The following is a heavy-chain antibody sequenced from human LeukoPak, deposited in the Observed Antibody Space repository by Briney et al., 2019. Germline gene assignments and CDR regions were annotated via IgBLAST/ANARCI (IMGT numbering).Heavy chain of an antibody. Sequence: GGSLRPSCAVSGFTLSAYWMHWVRQAPGKGLVWVSRMNTDGSSTLYADSVKGRFTISRNNAKTTLYLQMSSLRAEDTVVYYCAREHYDILSRRGMDVWGKGTTVTVSS. V-gene: IGHV3-74*03. CDR2: MNTDGSST. J-gene: IGHJ6*04. CDR1: GFTLSAYW. CDR3: AREHYDILSRRGMDV. D-gene: IGHD3-9*01.